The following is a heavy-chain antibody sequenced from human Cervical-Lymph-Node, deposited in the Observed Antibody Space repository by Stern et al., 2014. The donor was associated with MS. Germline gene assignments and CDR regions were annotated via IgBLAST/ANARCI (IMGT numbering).Heavy chain of an antibody. V-gene: IGHV4-31*03. J-gene: IGHJ3*02. D-gene: IGHD1-26*01. Sequence: QLQLQESGPGLVKPSQTLSLTCTVSGGSISSDDNYWNWIRQLPGKGLEWIGYISYSGNTYKTPSLKSRVTISADTSKNQFSLKLSSVTAADTAVYYCARDGPQVGAGSFDIWGRGTMVTVSS. CDR1: GGSISSDDNY. CDR2: ISYSGNT. CDR3: ARDGPQVGAGSFDI.